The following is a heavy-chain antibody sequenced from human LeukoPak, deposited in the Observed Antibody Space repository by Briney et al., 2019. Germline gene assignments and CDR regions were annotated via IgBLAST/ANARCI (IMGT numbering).Heavy chain of an antibody. D-gene: IGHD3-22*01. V-gene: IGHV5-51*01. CDR3: AMTYYYDSSGPDYFDY. Sequence: GESLKVSCKGSGYSFTSYWIGWVRQMPGKGLEWMGIIYPGDSDTRYSPSFQGQVTISADKSISTAYLQWSSLKASDTAMYYCAMTYYYDSSGPDYFDYWCQGTLVTVSS. J-gene: IGHJ4*02. CDR2: IYPGDSDT. CDR1: GYSFTSYW.